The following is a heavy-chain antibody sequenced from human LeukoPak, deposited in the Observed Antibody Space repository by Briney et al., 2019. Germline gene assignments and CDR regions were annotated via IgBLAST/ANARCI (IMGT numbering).Heavy chain of an antibody. CDR3: AAPGRVGAFDY. Sequence: SETLSLTCTVSGGSISSYYWSWIRQPPGKGLEWIGEINHSGSTNYNPSLKSRVTISVDTSKNQFSLKLSSVTAADTAVYYCAAPGRVGAFDYWGQGTLVTVSS. CDR2: INHSGST. J-gene: IGHJ4*02. CDR1: GGSISSYY. D-gene: IGHD1-26*01. V-gene: IGHV4-34*01.